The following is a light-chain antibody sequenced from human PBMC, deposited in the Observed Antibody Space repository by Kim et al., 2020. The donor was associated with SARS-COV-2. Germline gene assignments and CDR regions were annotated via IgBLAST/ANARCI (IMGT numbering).Light chain of an antibody. CDR2: YDS. Sequence: PGKTARITCGGNNIGSKSVHWYQQKPSQAPVLVIYYDSDRPSGIPERFSGSNSGNTATLTISRAEAGDEADYYCQVWDSSSDHPYVFGTGTKVTVL. V-gene: IGLV3-21*04. CDR1: NIGSKS. J-gene: IGLJ1*01. CDR3: QVWDSSSDHPYV.